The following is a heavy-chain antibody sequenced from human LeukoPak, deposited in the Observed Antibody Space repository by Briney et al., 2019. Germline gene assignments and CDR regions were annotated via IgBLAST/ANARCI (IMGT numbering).Heavy chain of an antibody. D-gene: IGHD3-22*01. J-gene: IGHJ4*02. V-gene: IGHV1-69*04. CDR3: ARDLFFDSSGYDY. CDR1: GGTFSSYA. CDR2: IIPILGIA. Sequence: ASVKVSCKASGGTFSSYAISWVRQAPGQGLEWMGRIIPILGIANYAQKFQGRVTITADKSTSTAYMELSNLRSEDTAVYYCARDLFFDSSGYDYWGQGTLVTVSS.